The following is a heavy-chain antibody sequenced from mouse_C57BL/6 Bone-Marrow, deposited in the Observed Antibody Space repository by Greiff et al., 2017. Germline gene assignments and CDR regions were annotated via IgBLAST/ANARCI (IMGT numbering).Heavy chain of an antibody. CDR3: ARGGGYYYGNYARDY. CDR2: INPYNGGT. J-gene: IGHJ4*01. CDR1: GYTFTDYY. V-gene: IGHV1-19*01. Sequence: VQLQQSGPVLVKPGASVKMSCKASGYTFTDYYMNWVKQSHGKSLEWIGVINPYNGGTSYNQKFKGKATLTVDKSSSTAYMELNSLTSEDSAVYYCARGGGYYYGNYARDYWGQGTSVTVSS. D-gene: IGHD1-1*01.